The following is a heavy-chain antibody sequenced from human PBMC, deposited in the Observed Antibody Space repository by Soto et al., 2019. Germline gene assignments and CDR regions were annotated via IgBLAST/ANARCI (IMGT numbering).Heavy chain of an antibody. CDR1: GYTFTSYY. V-gene: IGHV1-46*01. CDR2: INPSGGST. D-gene: IGHD3-22*01. J-gene: IGHJ4*02. CDR3: ARVTTGYYDSSGYPAPFDY. Sequence: ASVKVSCKASGYTFTSYYMHWVRQAPGQGLEWMGIINPSGGSTSYAQKFQGRVTMTRDTSTSTVYMELSSLRSEDTAVYYCARVTTGYYDSSGYPAPFDYWGQGTLVTVSS.